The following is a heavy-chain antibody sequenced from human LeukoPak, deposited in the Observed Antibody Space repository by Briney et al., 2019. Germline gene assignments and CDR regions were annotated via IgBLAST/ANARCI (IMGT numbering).Heavy chain of an antibody. J-gene: IGHJ4*02. CDR3: AGREGCGRDSCTLDF. CDR2: IIPFFGVA. CDR1: GGRLSIYA. V-gene: IGHV1-69*04. D-gene: IGHD2-2*01. Sequence: SVKVSCKASGGRLSIYAISWGRQAPGHGLEWMGKIIPFFGVADYAQKSQVRGPISPDKSTSTAYMEGSSLRSEDTAVYSCAGREGCGRDSCTLDFWGQGTLVTVSS.